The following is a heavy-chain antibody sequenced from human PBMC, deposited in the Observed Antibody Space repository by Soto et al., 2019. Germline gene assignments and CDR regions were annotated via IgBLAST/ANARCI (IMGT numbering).Heavy chain of an antibody. J-gene: IGHJ4*02. CDR3: AKVHLGYSGYDAHFDY. V-gene: IGHV3-30*18. Sequence: GGSLRLSCAASGFTFSSYGMHWVRQAPGKGLEWVAVISYDGSNKYYADSVKGRFTISRDNSKNTLYLQMNSLRAEDTAVYYCAKVHLGYSGYDAHFDYWGQGTLVTVSS. CDR2: ISYDGSNK. D-gene: IGHD5-12*01. CDR1: GFTFSSYG.